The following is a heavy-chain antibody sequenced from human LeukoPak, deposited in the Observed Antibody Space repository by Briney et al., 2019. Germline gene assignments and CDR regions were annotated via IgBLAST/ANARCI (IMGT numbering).Heavy chain of an antibody. J-gene: IGHJ6*02. CDR3: ARVDYYDSSGYYYTRLDYYYYGMDV. D-gene: IGHD3-22*01. Sequence: GGSLRLSCAASGFTFSSYEMNWVRQAPGKGLEWVSYISSSGSTIYYADSVEGRFTISRDNAKNSLYLQMNSLRAEDTAVYYCARVDYYDSSGYYYTRLDYYYYGMDVWGQGTTVTVSS. CDR2: ISSSGSTI. V-gene: IGHV3-48*03. CDR1: GFTFSSYE.